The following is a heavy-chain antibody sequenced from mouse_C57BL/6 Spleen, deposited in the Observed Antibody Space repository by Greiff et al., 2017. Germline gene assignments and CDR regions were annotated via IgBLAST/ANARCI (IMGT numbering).Heavy chain of an antibody. D-gene: IGHD2-3*01. CDR1: GYTFTSYW. Sequence: QVQLQQPGAELVKPGASVKMSCKASGYTFTSYWITWVKQRPGQGLEWIGDIYPGSGSTNYNEKFKSKATLTVDTSSSTAYMQLSSLTSEDSAVYYCARGGSIYDGYYYAMDYWGQGTSVTVSS. CDR2: IYPGSGST. CDR3: ARGGSIYDGYYYAMDY. J-gene: IGHJ4*01. V-gene: IGHV1-55*01.